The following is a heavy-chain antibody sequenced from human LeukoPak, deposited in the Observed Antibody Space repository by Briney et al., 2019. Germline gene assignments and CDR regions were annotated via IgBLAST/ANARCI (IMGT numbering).Heavy chain of an antibody. CDR3: AKDKGIVGATMKGDFDY. J-gene: IGHJ4*02. V-gene: IGHV3-23*01. Sequence: PGGSLRLSCAASGFTFSSYAMSWVRQAPGKGLEWVSAISGSGGSTYYADSVKGRFTISRDNSKNTLYLQMNSLRAEDTAVYYCAKDKGIVGATMKGDFDYWGQGTLVTVSS. CDR2: ISGSGGST. D-gene: IGHD1-26*01. CDR1: GFTFSSYA.